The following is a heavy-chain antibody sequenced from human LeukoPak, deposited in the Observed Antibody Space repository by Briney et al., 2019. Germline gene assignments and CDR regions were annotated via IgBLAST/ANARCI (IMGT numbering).Heavy chain of an antibody. J-gene: IGHJ4*02. D-gene: IGHD5-18*01. V-gene: IGHV1-2*06. CDR2: ISPNRGDT. Sequence: ASVKVSCKASGYSFTGYYIHWVRQAPGQGLECMGRISPNRGDTNYAQKFQGRVTMTRDTSITTAYMELSRLRSDDTAVYYCARAHRAMVKVCDYWARGTLVSVST. CDR1: GYSFTGYY. CDR3: ARAHRAMVKVCDY.